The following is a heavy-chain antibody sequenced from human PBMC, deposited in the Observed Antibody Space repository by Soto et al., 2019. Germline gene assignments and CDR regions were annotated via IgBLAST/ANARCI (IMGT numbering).Heavy chain of an antibody. D-gene: IGHD1-7*01. CDR3: AKGGTGTNLWLDP. CDR1: GFTLSTYA. J-gene: IGHJ5*02. CDR2: IGDGDSGDTT. V-gene: IGHV3-23*01. Sequence: GGSLRLSCAASGFTLSTYAISWVRQAPGKGLEWISSIGDGDSGDTTAYADSVKGRFTVSRDYPKNTLYLQMNSLRDEDTAVYYCAKGGTGTNLWLDPWGQGTLVTVSS.